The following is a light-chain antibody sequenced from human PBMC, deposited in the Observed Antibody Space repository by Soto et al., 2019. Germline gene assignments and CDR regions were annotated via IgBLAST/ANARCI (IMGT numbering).Light chain of an antibody. CDR3: QHYGSSPWT. Sequence: IVLTQSPATLSLSPGERANLSCRASQIVSSYLAWYQQKPGQAPRLLMYGASSRATGIPDRFSGSGSGPDFTLTISRLEPEDFAVYFCQHYGSSPWTFGQGTKVDIK. V-gene: IGKV3-20*01. CDR2: GAS. J-gene: IGKJ1*01. CDR1: QIVSSY.